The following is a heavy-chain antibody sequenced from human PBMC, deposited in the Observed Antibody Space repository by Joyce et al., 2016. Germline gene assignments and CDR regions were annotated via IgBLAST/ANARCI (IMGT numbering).Heavy chain of an antibody. CDR1: GYSFTSYW. Sequence: EVQLVQSGAEVKKHGESLRISCKGSGYSFTSYWINWVRQMPGKGLEWMGRIDPSDSYTNYSPSFQGHVTISADKSISTAYLQWSSLKASDTAMYYCARPRYCSGGSCLNWFDPWGQGTLVTVSS. CDR3: ARPRYCSGGSCLNWFDP. J-gene: IGHJ5*02. CDR2: IDPSDSYT. D-gene: IGHD2-15*01. V-gene: IGHV5-10-1*01.